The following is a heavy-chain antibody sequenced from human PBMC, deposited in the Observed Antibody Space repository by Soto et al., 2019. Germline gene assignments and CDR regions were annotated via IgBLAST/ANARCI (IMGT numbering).Heavy chain of an antibody. J-gene: IGHJ4*02. Sequence: QITLKESGPTLVKPTQPLTLTCSFSGFSLTTDEVGVGWIRQPPGKALEWLAMIFGNDDKRYSPSLRSRLTLTKDTSRNQVVLTLTNMDPVDTATYYCAHRRRSNNVWYTFGFWGQGMLVTVSS. V-gene: IGHV2-5*01. CDR1: GFSLTTDEVG. D-gene: IGHD6-19*01. CDR3: AHRRRSNNVWYTFGF. CDR2: IFGNDDK.